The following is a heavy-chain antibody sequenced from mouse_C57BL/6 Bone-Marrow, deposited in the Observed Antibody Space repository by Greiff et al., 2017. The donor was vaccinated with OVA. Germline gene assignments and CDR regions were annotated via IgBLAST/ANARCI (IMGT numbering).Heavy chain of an antibody. CDR2: INPSSGYT. CDR1: GYTFTSYT. J-gene: IGHJ2*01. CDR3: ARWRDYFDY. Sequence: VQGVESGAELARPGASVKMSCKASGYTFTSYTMHWVKQRPGQGLEWIGYINPSSGYTKYNQKFKDKATLTADKSSSTAYMQLSSLTSEDSAVYYCARWRDYFDYWGQGTTLTVSS. V-gene: IGHV1-4*01.